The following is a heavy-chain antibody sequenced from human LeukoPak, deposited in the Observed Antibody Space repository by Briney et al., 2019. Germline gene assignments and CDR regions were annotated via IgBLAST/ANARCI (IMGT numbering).Heavy chain of an antibody. J-gene: IGHJ5*02. Sequence: ASVKVSCKASGYTFTSYGISWVRQAPGQGLEWMGWISAYNGNTNYAQKLQGRVTMTTDTSTSTAYMELRSLRSDDTAVYYCGGGLRGGNWFDPRGQGTLVTVSS. V-gene: IGHV1-18*01. CDR3: GGGLRGGNWFDP. CDR2: ISAYNGNT. D-gene: IGHD5-12*01. CDR1: GYTFTSYG.